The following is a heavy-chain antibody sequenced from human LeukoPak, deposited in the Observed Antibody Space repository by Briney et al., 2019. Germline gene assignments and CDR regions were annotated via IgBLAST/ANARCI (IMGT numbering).Heavy chain of an antibody. CDR1: GGSISSSSYH. CDR2: IYYSGST. Sequence: NASETLSLTCTVSGGSISSSSYHWGWIRQPPGKGLEWIGSIYYSGSTYYNPSLKSRVTISVDTSKNQFSLKLSSVTAADTAVYYCAREWYYYDSSGYRHVDYWGQGTLVTVSS. D-gene: IGHD3-22*01. V-gene: IGHV4-39*02. CDR3: AREWYYYDSSGYRHVDY. J-gene: IGHJ4*02.